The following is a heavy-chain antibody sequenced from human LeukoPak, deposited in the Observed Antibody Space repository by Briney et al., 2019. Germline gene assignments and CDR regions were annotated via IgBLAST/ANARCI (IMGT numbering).Heavy chain of an antibody. CDR1: GGSISSSSYY. D-gene: IGHD4-17*01. J-gene: IGHJ4*02. Sequence: SETLSLTCTVSGGSISSSSYYWGWIRQPPGKGLEWIGYIYYSGSTNYNPSLKSRVTISVDTSKNQFSLKLSSVTAADTAVYYCARARGDYYPAVFDYWGQGTLVTVSS. V-gene: IGHV4-61*05. CDR2: IYYSGST. CDR3: ARARGDYYPAVFDY.